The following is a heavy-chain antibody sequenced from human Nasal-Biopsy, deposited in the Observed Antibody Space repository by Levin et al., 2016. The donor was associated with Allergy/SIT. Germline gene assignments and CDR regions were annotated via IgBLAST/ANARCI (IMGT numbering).Heavy chain of an antibody. Sequence: GESLKISCAASGFSFSNYGMHWVRQAPGRGLEWVAIIWYDGSNKYYADSVKGRFTISRDNSRNTLFLQMNSLKTEDTAVYYCTTDPYSGSYHAFDIWGQGTMVTVSS. J-gene: IGHJ3*02. CDR2: IWYDGSNK. CDR3: TTDPYSGSYHAFDI. CDR1: GFSFSNYG. V-gene: IGHV3-33*01. D-gene: IGHD1-26*01.